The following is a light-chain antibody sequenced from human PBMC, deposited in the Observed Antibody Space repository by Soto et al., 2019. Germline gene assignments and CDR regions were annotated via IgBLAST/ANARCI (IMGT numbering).Light chain of an antibody. CDR3: QQYDRSPRT. J-gene: IGKJ1*01. CDR1: QSVSSYY. Sequence: EIVLTQSPGTLSLSPGKRATLSCRASQSVSSYYLAWFQHKPGQPPRLLIYGASIRATGIPDRFSGSGSGTYFTLTINRLEPEDFAVYYCQQYDRSPRTFGQGTRVEIK. V-gene: IGKV3-20*01. CDR2: GAS.